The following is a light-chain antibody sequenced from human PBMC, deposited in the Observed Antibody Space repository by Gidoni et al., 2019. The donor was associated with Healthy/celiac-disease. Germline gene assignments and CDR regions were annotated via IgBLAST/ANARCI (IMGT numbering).Light chain of an antibody. Sequence: PATLSLSPGERATLSCRASQSVSSYLAWYQQKPGQTPRLLIYDASNRATGIPARFSGSGSGTDFTLTISSLEPEDFAVYYCQQRSNWPSSFGQGTKVEIK. V-gene: IGKV3-11*01. CDR2: DAS. CDR3: QQRSNWPSS. CDR1: QSVSSY. J-gene: IGKJ1*01.